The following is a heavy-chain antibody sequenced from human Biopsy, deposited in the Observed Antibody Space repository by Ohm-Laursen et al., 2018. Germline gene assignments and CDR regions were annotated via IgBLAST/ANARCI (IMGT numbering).Heavy chain of an antibody. J-gene: IGHJ6*02. V-gene: IGHV1-58*01. CDR2: IVVGSGHT. Sequence: SSVKVSCKASGFTFSSSAVQWVRQARGQRLEWIGWIVVGSGHTNYAQKFQERVTITRDMSTSTAYMELTSLRSEDTAVYYCAATSTLYYYYYAMDVWDQGTTIAVSS. CDR1: GFTFSSSA. CDR3: AATSTLYYYYYAMDV.